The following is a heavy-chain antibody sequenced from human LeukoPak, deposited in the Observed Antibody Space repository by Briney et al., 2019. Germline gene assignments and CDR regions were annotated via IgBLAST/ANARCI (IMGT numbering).Heavy chain of an antibody. CDR1: GGSLNPFH. CDR2: ISFSGSA. CDR3: ARQSYYYDSSGYRPTYFDY. V-gene: IGHV4-59*08. D-gene: IGHD3-22*01. J-gene: IGHJ4*02. Sequence: SETLSLTCTVSGGSLNPFHWNWIRQPPGKGLEWIGYISFSGSANYNPSLKSRVTISVDTSKNQFSLKLSSVTAADTAVYYCARQSYYYDSSGYRPTYFDYWGQGTPVTVSS.